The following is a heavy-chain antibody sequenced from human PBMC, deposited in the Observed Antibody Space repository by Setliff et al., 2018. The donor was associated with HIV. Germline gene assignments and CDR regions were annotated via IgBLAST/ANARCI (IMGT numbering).Heavy chain of an antibody. CDR2: INHSGST. Sequence: SETLSLTCAVYGGSFSGYYWSWIRQPPGKGLEWIGEINHSGSTNYNPSLKSRVTISVDTSKNQFSLKLSSVTAADTAVYYCARGSRDGYNSYFDYWGQGQRSPSPQ. J-gene: IGHJ4*02. CDR1: GGSFSGYY. CDR3: ARGSRDGYNSYFDY. V-gene: IGHV4-34*01. D-gene: IGHD5-12*01.